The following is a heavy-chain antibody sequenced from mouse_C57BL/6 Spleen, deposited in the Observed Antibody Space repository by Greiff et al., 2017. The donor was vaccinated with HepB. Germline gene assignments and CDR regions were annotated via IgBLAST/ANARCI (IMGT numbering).Heavy chain of an antibody. CDR3: AREGVWLRRAMDY. D-gene: IGHD2-2*01. CDR2: IHPNSGST. CDR1: GYTFTSYW. J-gene: IGHJ4*01. V-gene: IGHV1-64*01. Sequence: QVQLQQPGAELVKPGASVKLSCKASGYTFTSYWMHWVKQRPGQGLEWIGMIHPNSGSTNYNEKFKSKATLTVDKSSSTAYMQLSSLTSEDSAVYYCAREGVWLRRAMDYWGQGTSVTVSS.